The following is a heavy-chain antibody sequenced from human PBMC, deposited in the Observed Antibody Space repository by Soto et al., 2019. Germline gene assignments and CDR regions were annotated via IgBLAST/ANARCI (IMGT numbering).Heavy chain of an antibody. CDR1: GGTFSSYT. D-gene: IGHD3-3*01. V-gene: IGHV1-69*02. CDR2: IIPILGIA. CDR3: ARNYDFWSGFNDAFDI. Sequence: QVQLVQSGAEVKKPGSSVKVSCKASGGTFSSYTISWVRQAPGQGLEWMGRIIPILGIANYAQKFQGRVTITAGKSTSAAYMELSSLRSEDTAVYYCARNYDFWSGFNDAFDIWGQGTMVTVSS. J-gene: IGHJ3*02.